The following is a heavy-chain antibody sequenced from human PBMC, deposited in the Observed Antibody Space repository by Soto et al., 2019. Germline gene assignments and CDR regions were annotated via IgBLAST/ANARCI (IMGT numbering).Heavy chain of an antibody. CDR1: GFTLNDHY. CDR3: VRATYFSDSGGYSRCFDY. D-gene: IGHD3-22*01. CDR2: SRDKPNGYST. Sequence: WGSLRLSCAAPGFTLNDHYIDLCRQSPCKGLEGVGRSRDKPNGYSTQYPASLKGRFTTSRDDSKNSLYLQMNSLKTEDTAVYYCVRATYFSDSGGYSRCFDYWGQGTLVTVSS. V-gene: IGHV3-72*01. J-gene: IGHJ4*02.